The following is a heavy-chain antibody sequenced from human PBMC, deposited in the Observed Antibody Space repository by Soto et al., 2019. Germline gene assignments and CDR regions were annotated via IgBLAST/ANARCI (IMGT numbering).Heavy chain of an antibody. CDR3: ARGRAAAVKQYYFDY. CDR2: INAGNGNT. D-gene: IGHD6-13*01. Sequence: ASVKGSCKASGYTFTSYAMHWVRQAPGQRLEWMGWINAGNGNTKYSQKFQGRVTITRDTSASTAYMELSSLRSEDTAVYYCARGRAAAVKQYYFDYWGQGTLVTVSS. J-gene: IGHJ4*02. V-gene: IGHV1-3*01. CDR1: GYTFTSYA.